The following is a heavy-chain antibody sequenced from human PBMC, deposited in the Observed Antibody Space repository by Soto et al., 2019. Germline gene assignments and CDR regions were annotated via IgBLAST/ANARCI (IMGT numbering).Heavy chain of an antibody. D-gene: IGHD3-10*01. CDR3: AKPLLGELFGDAFDI. Sequence: QVQLVESGGGVVQPGRSLRLSCAASGFTFSSYGMHWVRQAPGKGLEWVAVISYDGSNKYYADSVKGRFTISRDNSKNTLYLQMNSLRAEDTAVYYCAKPLLGELFGDAFDIWGQGTMVTVSS. CDR2: ISYDGSNK. CDR1: GFTFSSYG. J-gene: IGHJ3*02. V-gene: IGHV3-30*18.